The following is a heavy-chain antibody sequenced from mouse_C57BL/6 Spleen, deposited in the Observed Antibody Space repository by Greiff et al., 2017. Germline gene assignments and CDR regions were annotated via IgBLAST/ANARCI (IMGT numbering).Heavy chain of an antibody. D-gene: IGHD2-4*01. Sequence: EVQLQQSGGGLVKPGGSLKLSCAASGFTFSDYGMHWVRQAPEKGLEWVAYISSGSSTIYYADTVKGRFTISRDNAKNTLFLQMTSLRSEDTAMYYCARDYDYDGPFAYWGQGTLVTVSA. CDR1: GFTFSDYG. V-gene: IGHV5-17*01. CDR2: ISSGSSTI. J-gene: IGHJ3*01. CDR3: ARDYDYDGPFAY.